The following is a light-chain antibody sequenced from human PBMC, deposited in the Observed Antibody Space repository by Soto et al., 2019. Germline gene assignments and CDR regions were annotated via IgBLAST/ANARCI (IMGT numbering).Light chain of an antibody. CDR1: QGIGNS. J-gene: IGKJ4*01. V-gene: IGKV1-8*01. Sequence: AIRMTQSPSSFSASTGDNVTITCRASQGIGNSLAWYQQKPGKAPNLLIYDASTLQSGDPARFSGSGSGSDYTLTITSLQSEDFATYYCQHYYNYPLTFGGGTKVEIK. CDR2: DAS. CDR3: QHYYNYPLT.